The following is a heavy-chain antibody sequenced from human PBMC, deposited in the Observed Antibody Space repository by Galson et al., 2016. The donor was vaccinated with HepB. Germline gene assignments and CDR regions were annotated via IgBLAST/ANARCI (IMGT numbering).Heavy chain of an antibody. CDR3: AKTMGQGNGQYDY. CDR2: MSGSGGNT. CDR1: GFPFSDYG. J-gene: IGHJ4*02. V-gene: IGHV3-23*01. Sequence: SLRLSCAASGFPFSDYGMTWVRQAPGKGLKWVSAMSGSGGNTYYADSVKGRFTISRDNSRTTLYLQMNSQRAEDTAVYYCAKTMGQGNGQYDYWGQGTLVTVSS. D-gene: IGHD2-8*01.